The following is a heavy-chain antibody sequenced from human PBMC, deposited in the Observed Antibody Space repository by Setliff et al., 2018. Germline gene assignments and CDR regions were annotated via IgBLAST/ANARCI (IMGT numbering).Heavy chain of an antibody. V-gene: IGHV4-34*01. CDR3: AGGGRYCGGDCYQDDAFDI. CDR1: GGSFSDYY. D-gene: IGHD2-21*02. Sequence: SETLSLTCEVSGGSFSDYYWSWIRQSPGKGLEWLGDFNRTRKIDYSPSLKSRLAISVDTSKKQFSLHLNSVTAADTAMYYCAGGGRYCGGDCYQDDAFDIWGQGTMVTVSS. J-gene: IGHJ3*02. CDR2: FNRTRKI.